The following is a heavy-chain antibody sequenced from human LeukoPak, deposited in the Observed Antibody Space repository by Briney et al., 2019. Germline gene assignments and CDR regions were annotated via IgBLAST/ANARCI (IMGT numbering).Heavy chain of an antibody. V-gene: IGHV3-30*02. CDR1: GFTFSSYG. J-gene: IGHJ4*02. Sequence: PGGSLRLSCAASGFTFSSYGMHWVRQAPGKGLEWVAFIRYDGSNKYYADSVKGRFTISRDNSKNTLYLQMNSLRAEDTAVYYCANYEGIAVAGRVDYWGQGTLVTVSS. CDR3: ANYEGIAVAGRVDY. D-gene: IGHD6-19*01. CDR2: IRYDGSNK.